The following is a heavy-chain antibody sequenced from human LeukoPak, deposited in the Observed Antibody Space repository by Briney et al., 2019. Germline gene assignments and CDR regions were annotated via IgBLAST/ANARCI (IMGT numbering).Heavy chain of an antibody. V-gene: IGHV3-53*01. CDR1: GFTVSSNY. CDR2: IYSGGST. D-gene: IGHD3-10*01. J-gene: IGHJ4*02. CDR3: AREGGNYYGSGSYYV. Sequence: GGSLRLSCAASGFTVSSNYMSWVRQAPGKGLEWVSVIYSGGSTYYADSVKGRFTISRDNSKNTLYLQMSSLRAEDTAVYYCAREGGNYYGSGSYYVWGQGTLVTVSS.